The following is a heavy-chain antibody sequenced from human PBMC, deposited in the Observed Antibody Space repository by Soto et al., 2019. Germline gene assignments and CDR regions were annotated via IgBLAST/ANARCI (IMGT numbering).Heavy chain of an antibody. D-gene: IGHD3-3*01. Sequence: ASVKVSCKASGYTFTSYGISWVRQAPGQGLEWMGWMNPNSGNTGYAQKFQGRVTMTRNTSISTAYMELSSLRSEDTAVYYCARDIYYDFWSGPSGAFDIWGQGTMVTVSS. CDR2: MNPNSGNT. CDR3: ARDIYYDFWSGPSGAFDI. V-gene: IGHV1-8*02. CDR1: GYTFTSYG. J-gene: IGHJ3*02.